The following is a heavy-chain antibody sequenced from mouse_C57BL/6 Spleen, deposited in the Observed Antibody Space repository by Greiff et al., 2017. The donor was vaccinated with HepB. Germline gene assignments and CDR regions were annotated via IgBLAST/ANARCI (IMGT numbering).Heavy chain of an antibody. D-gene: IGHD1-1*01. CDR2: IYPGSGST. J-gene: IGHJ3*01. CDR1: GYTFTSYW. CDR3: ARGYYGSRAWFAD. Sequence: QVHVKQPGAELVKPGASVKMSCKASGYTFTSYWITWVKQRPGQGLEWIGDIYPGSGSTNYNEKFKSKATLTVDTSSSTAYMQLSSLTSEDSAVYYCARGYYGSRAWFADWGQGTLVTVSA. V-gene: IGHV1-55*01.